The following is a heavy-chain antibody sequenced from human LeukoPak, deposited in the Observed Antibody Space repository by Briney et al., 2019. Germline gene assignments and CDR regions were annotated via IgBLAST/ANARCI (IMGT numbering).Heavy chain of an antibody. CDR2: ISGSGGST. D-gene: IGHD4-17*01. J-gene: IGHJ4*02. Sequence: GGSLRLSCAASGFTFSSYAMSWVRQAPGKGLEWVSAISGSGGSTYYADSVKGRFTISRDNSKNTLYLQMNSLRAEDTAVYYCAKDGAVTTRTPPDYWGQGTLVTVSS. V-gene: IGHV3-23*01. CDR1: GFTFSSYA. CDR3: AKDGAVTTRTPPDY.